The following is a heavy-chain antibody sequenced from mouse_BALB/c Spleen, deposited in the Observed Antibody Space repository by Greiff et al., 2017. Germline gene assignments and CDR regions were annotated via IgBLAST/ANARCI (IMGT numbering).Heavy chain of an antibody. V-gene: IGHV1-7*01. Sequence: QVQLQQSGAELAKPGASVKMSCKASGYTFTSYWMHWVKQRPGQGLEWIGYINPSTGYTEYNQKFKDKATLTADKSSSTAYMQLSSLTSEDSAVYYCARGYYGSSDYWGQGTTLTVSS. J-gene: IGHJ2*01. D-gene: IGHD1-1*01. CDR3: ARGYYGSSDY. CDR1: GYTFTSYW. CDR2: INPSTGYT.